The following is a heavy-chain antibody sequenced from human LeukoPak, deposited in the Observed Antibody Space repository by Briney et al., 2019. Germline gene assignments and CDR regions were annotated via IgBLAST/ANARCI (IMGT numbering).Heavy chain of an antibody. CDR1: GFTFSSYT. V-gene: IGHV3-21*01. CDR2: ISGSSSYI. D-gene: IGHD3-16*01. CDR3: ARVVWGQLTYYFDY. Sequence: KTGGSLRLSCAASGFTFSSYTMKWVRQAPGKGLEWVSSISGSSSYIYYADSVKGRFTISRDNAKNSLYLQVHSLRAEDTAVYYCARVVWGQLTYYFDYWGQGTLVTVSS. J-gene: IGHJ4*02.